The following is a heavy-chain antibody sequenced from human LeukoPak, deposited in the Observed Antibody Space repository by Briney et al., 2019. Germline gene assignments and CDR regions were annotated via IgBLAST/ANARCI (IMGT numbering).Heavy chain of an antibody. CDR1: GFTFSSYG. Sequence: GGSLRLSCVASGFTFSSYGMHWVRQAPGKGLEWVAFIRYDGSNKYYADSVKGRFTISRDNSRNTLYLQMNSLRAEDTAVYYCAKDHGTGFSFDYWGQGTLVTVSS. V-gene: IGHV3-30*02. CDR2: IRYDGSNK. CDR3: AKDHGTGFSFDY. D-gene: IGHD3-10*01. J-gene: IGHJ4*02.